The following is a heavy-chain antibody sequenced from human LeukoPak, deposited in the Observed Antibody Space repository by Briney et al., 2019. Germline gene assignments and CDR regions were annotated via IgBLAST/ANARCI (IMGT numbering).Heavy chain of an antibody. Sequence: PSETLSLTCAVYGGSFSGYYWSWIRQPPGKGLEWIGEINHSGSTNYNPSLKSRVTISVDTSKNQFSLKLSSVTAADTAVYYCARRFLSLTGYYRPQKRNWFDPWGQGTLVTVSS. D-gene: IGHD3-9*01. CDR3: ARRFLSLTGYYRPQKRNWFDP. CDR2: INHSGST. CDR1: GGSFSGYY. J-gene: IGHJ5*02. V-gene: IGHV4-34*01.